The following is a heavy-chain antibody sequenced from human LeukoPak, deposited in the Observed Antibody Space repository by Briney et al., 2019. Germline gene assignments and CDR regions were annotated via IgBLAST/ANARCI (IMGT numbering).Heavy chain of an antibody. V-gene: IGHV3-23*01. Sequence: GGSLRLSCTASGFTFSSYAMSWVRQAPGKGLEWVSGISGSAVSTYYADSVKGRFTISRDNSKNMLYLQMSSMRAEDTAVCYCAKDSYGFFVGHFDPWGQGTLVTVSS. CDR1: GFTFSSYA. CDR2: ISGSAVST. CDR3: AKDSYGFFVGHFDP. J-gene: IGHJ5*02. D-gene: IGHD3-3*01.